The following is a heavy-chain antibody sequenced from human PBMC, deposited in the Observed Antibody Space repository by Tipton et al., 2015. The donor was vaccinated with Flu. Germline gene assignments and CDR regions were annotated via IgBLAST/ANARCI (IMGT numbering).Heavy chain of an antibody. CDR3: ARAGSATAQDYYYYYMDV. CDR1: GGSISSYY. V-gene: IGHV4-59*01. CDR2: IYYSGST. D-gene: IGHD2-15*01. Sequence: TLSLTCTVSGGSISSYYWSWIRQPPGKGLEWIGYIYYSGSTNYNPSLKSRVTISVDTSKNQFSLKLSSVTAADTAVYYCARAGSATAQDYYYYYMDVWGKGTTVTVSS. J-gene: IGHJ6*03.